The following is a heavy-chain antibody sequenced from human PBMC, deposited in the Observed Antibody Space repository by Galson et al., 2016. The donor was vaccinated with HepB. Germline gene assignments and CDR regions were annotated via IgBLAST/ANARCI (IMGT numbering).Heavy chain of an antibody. Sequence: SVKVSCKASGYTFSNDAISWVRQAPGQGLEWMGWISVYTGSTNHAQKFQGRVTMTTDTSTRTAYMELRSLRSEDTAVYYCARAGGVVVAVLWGQGTLVTVSS. J-gene: IGHJ4*02. CDR1: GYTFSNDA. CDR2: ISVYTGST. D-gene: IGHD6-19*01. CDR3: ARAGGVVVAVL. V-gene: IGHV1-18*01.